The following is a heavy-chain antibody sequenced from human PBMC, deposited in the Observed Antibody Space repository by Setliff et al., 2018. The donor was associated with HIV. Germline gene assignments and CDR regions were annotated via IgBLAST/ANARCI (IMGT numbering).Heavy chain of an antibody. CDR2: IYHSGTT. Sequence: PSETLSLTCAVSGFSISSGHYWAWIRQPPGKGLEWIGSIYHSGTTYDNPSLKSRVTISVDSSKSHFSLILSSVTAADTAVYYRARHGTYEAHYSYMDVWGKGTTVTVSS. CDR1: GFSISSGHY. J-gene: IGHJ6*03. CDR3: ARHGTYEAHYSYMDV. D-gene: IGHD1-1*01. V-gene: IGHV4-38-2*01.